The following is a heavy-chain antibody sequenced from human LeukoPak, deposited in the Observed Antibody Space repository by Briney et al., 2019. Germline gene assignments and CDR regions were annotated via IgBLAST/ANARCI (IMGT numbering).Heavy chain of an antibody. CDR2: ISYDGSNK. CDR1: GFTFSSYG. CDR3: AREGYSYEYYFDY. Sequence: GGSLRLSCAASGFTFSSYGMHWVRQAPGKGLEWVAVISYDGSNKYYADSVKGRFTISRDNSKNTLYLQMNSLRAEDTAVYYCAREGYSYEYYFDYWGQGTLVTVSS. D-gene: IGHD5-18*01. J-gene: IGHJ4*02. V-gene: IGHV3-30*03.